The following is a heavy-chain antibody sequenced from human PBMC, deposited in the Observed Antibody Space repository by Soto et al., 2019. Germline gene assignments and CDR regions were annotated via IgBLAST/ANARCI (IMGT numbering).Heavy chain of an antibody. CDR2: ITSSSSTI. V-gene: IGHV3-48*01. CDR3: ARTPPYASGNYFDY. D-gene: IGHD3-10*01. Sequence: EVHLVESGGGLVQPGGSLRVSCAASGFTFSSYSMNWVRQAPGKGLEWFSHITSSSSTIYYADSVKGRFTISRDNAKNSLYLQVNSLRAEDTAVYYCARTPPYASGNYFDYWGQGTLITVSS. CDR1: GFTFSSYS. J-gene: IGHJ4*02.